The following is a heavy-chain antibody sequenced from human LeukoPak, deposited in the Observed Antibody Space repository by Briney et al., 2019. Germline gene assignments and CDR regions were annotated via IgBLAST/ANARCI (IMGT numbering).Heavy chain of an antibody. CDR1: GGSISSYY. D-gene: IGHD3-9*01. V-gene: IGHV4-59*12. CDR2: IYYSGST. J-gene: IGHJ6*03. CDR3: ARRQLYYDILTGWKYYYYMDV. Sequence: SETLSLTCTVSGGSISSYYWSWIRQPPGKGLEWIGYIYYSGSTNYNPSLKSRVTISVDTSKNQFSLKLSSVTAADTAVYYCARRQLYYDILTGWKYYYYMDVWGKGTTVTISS.